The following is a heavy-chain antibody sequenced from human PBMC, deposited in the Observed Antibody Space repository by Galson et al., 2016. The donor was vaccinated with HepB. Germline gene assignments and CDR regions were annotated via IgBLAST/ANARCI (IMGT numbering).Heavy chain of an antibody. J-gene: IGHJ5*02. D-gene: IGHD3/OR15-3a*01. V-gene: IGHV3-30*18. Sequence: SLRLSCAASGFTFRGFGIHWVRQAPGKGLEWVASVSKDGNNDYYADSVKGRFTISRDNSKNAAYLQMNSLRVEDMDVYYCAYDFLDPVTPNNLFAPWGQGTLVTVSS. CDR1: GFTFRGFG. CDR2: VSKDGNND. CDR3: AYDFLDPVTPNNLFAP.